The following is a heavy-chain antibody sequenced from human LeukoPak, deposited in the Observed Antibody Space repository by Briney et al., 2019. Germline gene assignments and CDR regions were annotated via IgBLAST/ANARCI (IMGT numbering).Heavy chain of an antibody. CDR1: GFTVNHNY. CDR3: VREAQNNWENGVFYHTLDV. J-gene: IGHJ6*02. D-gene: IGHD1-20*01. V-gene: IGHV3-66*01. CDR2: IYSGGTT. Sequence: GGSLRLSCAASGFTVNHNYISWVRQAPGKGLEWVSVIYSGGTTFYADPVKGRFTISRDTSRNMLYLQINSVRDEDTAVYYCVREAQNNWENGVFYHTLDVRGQGTTVTVSS.